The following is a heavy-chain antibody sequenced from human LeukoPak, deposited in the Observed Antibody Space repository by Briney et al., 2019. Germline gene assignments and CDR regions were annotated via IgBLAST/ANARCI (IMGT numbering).Heavy chain of an antibody. CDR3: ARAEKAVTGTLDS. CDR1: GDSISNYY. Sequence: SETLSLTCTVSGDSISNYYWSWVRQSPGKELEWIGYMYNRGSTIYNPSLKSRVTISTDTSKNQFSLSLTSVTAADTAVYYCARAEKAVTGTLDSWGQGTLITVSS. J-gene: IGHJ4*02. D-gene: IGHD6-19*01. CDR2: MYNRGST. V-gene: IGHV4-59*01.